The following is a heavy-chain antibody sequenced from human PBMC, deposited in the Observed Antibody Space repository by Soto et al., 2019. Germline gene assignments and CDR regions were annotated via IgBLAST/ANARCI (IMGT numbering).Heavy chain of an antibody. V-gene: IGHV3-23*01. J-gene: IGHJ5*02. Sequence: GGSLRLSCAASGFIFENFGMSWGRQAPGKGLECISSISGSGFKKYYADSVKGRFTISRDNSKSTVYLELNNLSSEDTAVYHCAKNQGVELVPLATVDWFDPWGQGSVVTVSS. CDR1: GFIFENFG. D-gene: IGHD1-26*01. CDR3: AKNQGVELVPLATVDWFDP. CDR2: ISGSGFKK.